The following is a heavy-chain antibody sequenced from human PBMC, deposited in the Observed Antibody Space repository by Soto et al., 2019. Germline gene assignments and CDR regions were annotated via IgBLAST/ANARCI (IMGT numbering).Heavy chain of an antibody. V-gene: IGHV1-18*01. CDR3: ARDSIRWFGELCGPDY. Sequence: QVQLVQSGAEVKKPGASVKVSCKASGYTFTSYGISWVRQAPGQGLEWMGWISAYNGNTNYAQKLQGRVTMTTDTSRSTAYMERGSLRSDDTAVYYCARDSIRWFGELCGPDYWGQGTLVTVSS. CDR2: ISAYNGNT. D-gene: IGHD3-10*01. CDR1: GYTFTSYG. J-gene: IGHJ4*02.